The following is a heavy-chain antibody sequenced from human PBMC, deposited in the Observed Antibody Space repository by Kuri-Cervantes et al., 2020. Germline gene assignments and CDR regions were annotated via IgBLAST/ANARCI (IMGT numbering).Heavy chain of an antibody. D-gene: IGHD3-22*01. CDR3: ATRYYYDSSGYHNYFDP. CDR2: IFYSGST. J-gene: IGHJ5*02. CDR1: GGSVSSGGYF. Sequence: ESLKISCTVSGGSVSSGGYFWSWIRQPPGKGLEWIGNIFYSGSTNYNPSLKSRVTISVDTSKNQFSLKLSSVTAADTAFYYCATRYYYDSSGYHNYFDPWGQGTLVTVSS. V-gene: IGHV4-61*08.